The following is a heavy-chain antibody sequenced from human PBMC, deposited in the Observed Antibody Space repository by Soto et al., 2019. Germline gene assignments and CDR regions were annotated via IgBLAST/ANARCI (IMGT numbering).Heavy chain of an antibody. Sequence: GVLRLSCAASGFTFSSYEMNWVRQAPGKGLEWVSYISSSGSTIYYADSVRGRFTISRDNAKNSLYLQMNSLRAEDTAVYYCARDSHYYDFWSGYYGRNGMDVWGQGTTVTVSS. J-gene: IGHJ6*02. CDR3: ARDSHYYDFWSGYYGRNGMDV. V-gene: IGHV3-48*03. D-gene: IGHD3-3*01. CDR2: ISSSGSTI. CDR1: GFTFSSYE.